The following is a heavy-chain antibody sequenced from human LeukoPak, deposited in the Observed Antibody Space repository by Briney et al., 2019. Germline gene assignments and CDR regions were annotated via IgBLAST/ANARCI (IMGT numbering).Heavy chain of an antibody. CDR3: ARRTLGSYYYHMDV. V-gene: IGHV4-34*01. CDR2: INHSGSS. J-gene: IGHJ6*03. Sequence: PSETQSLTCAVYGESFSGYYCSWIRQSPGKGLEWIGEINHSGSSNYNPSLKSRVTISVDTSVNQFSLKLSSVTAADTAVYYCARRTLGSYYYHMDVWGEGTTVTVSS. CDR1: GESFSGYY.